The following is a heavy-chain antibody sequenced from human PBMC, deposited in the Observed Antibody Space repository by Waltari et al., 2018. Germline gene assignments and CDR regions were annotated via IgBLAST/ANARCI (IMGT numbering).Heavy chain of an antibody. Sequence: QLQLQESGPGLVKPSETLSLTCTVSGGSISSSSYYWGWIRQPPGKGLEWIGIIYYSGSTYYNPSLKSRVTIFVDTSKNPFSLKLSSVTAADTAVYYCARHPPYYDFWSGYYTYDAFDIWGQGTMVTVSS. J-gene: IGHJ3*02. V-gene: IGHV4-39*01. CDR1: GGSISSSSYY. CDR3: ARHPPYYDFWSGYYTYDAFDI. CDR2: IYYSGST. D-gene: IGHD3-3*01.